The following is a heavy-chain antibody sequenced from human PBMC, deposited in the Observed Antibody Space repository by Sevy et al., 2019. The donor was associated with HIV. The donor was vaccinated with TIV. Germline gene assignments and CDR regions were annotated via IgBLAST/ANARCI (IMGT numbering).Heavy chain of an antibody. Sequence: GGSLRLSCAASGFSLNSYWMSWVRQAPGKGREWVANIKQDGSVTYYVDSGKGRFTISRDNARNFLYLQMNSLRAEDTARYYCVRAIAADGSFWGQGTLVTVSS. CDR1: GFSLNSYW. CDR2: IKQDGSVT. D-gene: IGHD6-13*01. J-gene: IGHJ4*02. V-gene: IGHV3-7*01. CDR3: VRAIAADGSF.